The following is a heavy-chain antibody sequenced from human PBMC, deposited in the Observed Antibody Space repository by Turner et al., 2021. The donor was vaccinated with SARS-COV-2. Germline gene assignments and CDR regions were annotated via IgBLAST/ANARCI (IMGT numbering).Heavy chain of an antibody. CDR1: GFTFSTYA. Sequence: EVQLLESGGGLVQPGGSLRRSCAASGFTFSTYAMNWVPQAPGKGLEWVSSISSTSSYKYYADSVKGRFTISRDNANKSLYLQMDSLRAEDTAVYYCGADTSGWAADYWGQGALVTVSS. D-gene: IGHD6-19*01. J-gene: IGHJ4*02. V-gene: IGHV3-21*02. CDR3: GADTSGWAADY. CDR2: ISSTSSYK.